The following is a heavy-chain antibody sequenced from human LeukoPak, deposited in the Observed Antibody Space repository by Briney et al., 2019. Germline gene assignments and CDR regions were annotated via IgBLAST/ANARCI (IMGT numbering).Heavy chain of an antibody. J-gene: IGHJ6*03. CDR3: ARDPYSGTYGNTYYYYMDV. CDR2: ITSSSSTI. Sequence: GGSLRLSCAASGFTFSSYSMNWVRQAPGKGLEWLSYITSSSSTIYYADSVKGRFTISRDNAKNSLYLQMNSLRAEDTAVYYCARDPYSGTYGNTYYYYMDVWGKGTTVTISS. CDR1: GFTFSSYS. V-gene: IGHV3-48*01. D-gene: IGHD1-26*01.